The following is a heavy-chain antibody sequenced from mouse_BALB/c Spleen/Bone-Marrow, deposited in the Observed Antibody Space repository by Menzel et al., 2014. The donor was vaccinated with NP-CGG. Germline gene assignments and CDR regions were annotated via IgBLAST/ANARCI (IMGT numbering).Heavy chain of an antibody. D-gene: IGHD4-1*01. CDR2: INPSTGYT. CDR1: GYTFTSYW. CDR3: ARGGNWDGFAY. V-gene: IGHV1-7*01. J-gene: IGHJ3*01. Sequence: QVQLQQSGAELAKPGASVKMSCKASGYTFTSYWMHWVKQRPGQGLEWIGYINPSTGYTEYNQKFKDKATLTADKSSSTAYMQLNSLTSEDSAVYYCARGGNWDGFAYWGQGTLVTVSA.